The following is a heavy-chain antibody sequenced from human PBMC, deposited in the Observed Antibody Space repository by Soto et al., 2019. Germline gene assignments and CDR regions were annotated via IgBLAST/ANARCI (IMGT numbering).Heavy chain of an antibody. CDR2: IDNAGTNS. CDR3: ARGWFGPDV. CDR1: GFTLSGRS. D-gene: IGHD3-10*01. V-gene: IGHV3-74*01. Sequence: EVQLVESGGGLVQPGGSLRLSCAASGFTLSGRSMHWVRQAPGKGLVWVSGIDNAGTNSTYADSVKCRFTSSRDNAKNMLYLQMNRLRVEDTAVYYCARGWFGPDVWGKGTTVTVSS. J-gene: IGHJ6*04.